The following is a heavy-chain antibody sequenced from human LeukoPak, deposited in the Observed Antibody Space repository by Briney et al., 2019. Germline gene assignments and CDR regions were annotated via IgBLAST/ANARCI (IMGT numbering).Heavy chain of an antibody. V-gene: IGHV3-30*03. CDR1: GFTFSSYG. CDR2: ISYDGSNK. J-gene: IGHJ4*02. Sequence: PGGSLRLSCAASGFTFSSYGMHWVRQAPGKGLEWVAVISYDGSNKYYADSVKGRFTISRDNSKNTLYLQMNSLRAEDTAVYYCAREGDSSGWDTFDYWGQGTLVTVSS. D-gene: IGHD6-19*01. CDR3: AREGDSSGWDTFDY.